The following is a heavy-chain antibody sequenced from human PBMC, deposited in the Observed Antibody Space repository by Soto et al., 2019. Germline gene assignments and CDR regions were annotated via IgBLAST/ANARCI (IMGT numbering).Heavy chain of an antibody. CDR3: ARDGSMTISGRDDN. V-gene: IGHV3-33*08. D-gene: IGHD3-3*01. Sequence: QVQLVESGGGVVQPGRSLRLSCVASGFTFRNYAMFWVRQPPGKGLEWVAYIGHDGNLTLYADSVKGRFTISRDNSKNTVELQMSRLRLDATGSYYCARDGSMTISGRDDNWGQGTLVTVS. J-gene: IGHJ4*02. CDR2: IGHDGNLT. CDR1: GFTFRNYA.